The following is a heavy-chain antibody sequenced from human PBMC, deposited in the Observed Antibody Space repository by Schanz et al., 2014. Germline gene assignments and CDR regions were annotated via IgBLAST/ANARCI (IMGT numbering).Heavy chain of an antibody. CDR3: ARELPGVVAFDF. CDR2: VSRSTPDI. V-gene: IGHV3-11*06. CDR1: GFPFSDYF. D-gene: IGHD7-27*01. J-gene: IGHJ3*01. Sequence: VQLVDSGGGLVKPGGSLRLSCTASGFPFSDYFMAWIRQPPGRGLEWVSYVSRSTPDIYYADSVKGRFTMSRDNAKNSVFLQMNSLRADDTAVYYCARELPGVVAFDFWGQGTMVTVSS.